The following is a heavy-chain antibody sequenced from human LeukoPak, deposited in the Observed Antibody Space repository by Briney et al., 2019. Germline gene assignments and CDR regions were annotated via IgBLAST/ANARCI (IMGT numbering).Heavy chain of an antibody. D-gene: IGHD3-22*01. CDR2: ISGSGGST. CDR3: AKWGYGSSGPHPFRNYYYYMDV. J-gene: IGHJ6*03. V-gene: IGHV3-23*01. CDR1: GFTFSSYG. Sequence: GGSLRLSCAASGFTFSSYGMSWVRQAPGKGLEWVSAISGSGGSTYYADSVKGRFTISRDNSKNTLYLQMNSLRAEDTAVYYCAKWGYGSSGPHPFRNYYYYMDVWGKGTTVTISS.